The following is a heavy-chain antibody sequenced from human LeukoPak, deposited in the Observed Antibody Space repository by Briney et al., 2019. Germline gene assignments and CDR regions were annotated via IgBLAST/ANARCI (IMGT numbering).Heavy chain of an antibody. CDR2: INGGGSPI. J-gene: IGHJ4*02. CDR1: GFIFSRDS. D-gene: IGHD2-15*01. Sequence: GGSLRLSCAASGFIFSRDSMNWVRQAPGKGLEWVSYINGGGSPIYYADSVGGRFTISRDNVKNSLYLQMNSLRAEDTAVYYCVRDNPRCCGVVPANIDDYWGQGTLVTVSS. CDR3: VRDNPRCCGVVPANIDDY. V-gene: IGHV3-48*01.